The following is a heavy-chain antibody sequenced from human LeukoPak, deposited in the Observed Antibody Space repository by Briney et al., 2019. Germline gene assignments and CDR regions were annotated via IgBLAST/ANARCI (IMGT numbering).Heavy chain of an antibody. V-gene: IGHV3-30-3*01. D-gene: IGHD3-16*01. CDR3: ARDGGSRGYAFDI. J-gene: IGHJ3*02. Sequence: GRSLRLSCAASGFIFNSYAMNWVRQAPGKGPEWVSVISYDGTNKYYTDSVKGRFTISRDNSKNTLYLQMNSLRAEDTAVYYCARDGGSRGYAFDIWGQGTMVTVSS. CDR2: ISYDGTNK. CDR1: GFIFNSYA.